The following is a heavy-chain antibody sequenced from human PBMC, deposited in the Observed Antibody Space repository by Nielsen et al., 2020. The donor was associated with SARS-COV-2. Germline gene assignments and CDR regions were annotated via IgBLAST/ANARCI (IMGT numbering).Heavy chain of an antibody. CDR3: AHIYCSRTSCYGAHFDY. CDR1: GFSLSPSAVG. D-gene: IGHD2-2*01. CDR2: IYWNDDK. J-gene: IGHJ4*02. Sequence: SGPTLVKPTQTLTLTCTFPGFSLSPSAVGVAWIRQPPGKALEWLALIYWNDDKRYSQSLKSRLTITKDTSKNQVVLTMTNMDPVDTATYYCAHIYCSRTSCYGAHFDYWGQGTLVTVSS. V-gene: IGHV2-5*01.